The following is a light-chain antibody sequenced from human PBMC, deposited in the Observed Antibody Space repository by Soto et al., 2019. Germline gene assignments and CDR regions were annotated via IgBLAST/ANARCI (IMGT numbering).Light chain of an antibody. CDR1: QSVSSN. Sequence: EIVMTQSPATLSVSPGERATLSCRASQSVSSNLAWYQQKPGQAPRFLIYGASIRATGIPARFSGSGSGTEFTLTISSLQSEDFAVYYCQQYNNWPITFGQGTRLEIK. J-gene: IGKJ5*01. V-gene: IGKV3D-15*01. CDR3: QQYNNWPIT. CDR2: GAS.